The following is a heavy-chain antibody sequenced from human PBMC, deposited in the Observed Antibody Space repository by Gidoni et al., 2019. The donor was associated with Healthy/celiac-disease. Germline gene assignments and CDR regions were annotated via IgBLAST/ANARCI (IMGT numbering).Heavy chain of an antibody. CDR3: AKTLSSGWFHYYYYAMDV. CDR2: ISGDGDSP. D-gene: IGHD6-19*01. V-gene: IGHV3-43*02. CDR1: GFTFDDYA. J-gene: IGHJ6*02. Sequence: EVQLVESGGGVVQPGGSLRLSCAASGFTFDDYAMHWVRQAPGKGLEWVFLISGDGDSPYYAYSLKGRFTISRDNGKNSLYLQMNGLRTEDTALYYCAKTLSSGWFHYYYYAMDVWGQGTTVTVSS.